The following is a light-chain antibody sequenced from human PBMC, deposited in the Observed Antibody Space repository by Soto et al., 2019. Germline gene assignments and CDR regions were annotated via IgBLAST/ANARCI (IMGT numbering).Light chain of an antibody. CDR3: QQSYSTPPLT. V-gene: IGKV1-39*01. J-gene: IGKJ5*01. CDR2: AAS. Sequence: DIQMTQSPSSLSAAVGDRVTITCRASQSISSYLNWYQEKPGKAPKLLIYAASILHSGVPSRFSGSGSGTDFTLTISSLQPEDIATYYCQQSYSTPPLTFGQGTRLEIK. CDR1: QSISSY.